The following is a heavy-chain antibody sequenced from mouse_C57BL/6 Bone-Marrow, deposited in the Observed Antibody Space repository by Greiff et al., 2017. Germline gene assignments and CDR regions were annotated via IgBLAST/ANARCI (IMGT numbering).Heavy chain of an antibody. CDR3: ARWGFTFAY. Sequence: VQLKQSGPELVKPGASVKISCKASGYSFTGYYMNWVKQSPEKSLEWIGEINPSTGGTTYNQKFKAKATLTVDKSSSTAYMQLKSLTSEDSAVYYCARWGFTFAYWGQGTLVTVSA. CDR1: GYSFTGYY. J-gene: IGHJ3*01. V-gene: IGHV1-42*01. CDR2: INPSTGGT.